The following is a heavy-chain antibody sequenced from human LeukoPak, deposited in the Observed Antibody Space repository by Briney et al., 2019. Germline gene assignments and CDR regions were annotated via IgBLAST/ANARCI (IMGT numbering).Heavy chain of an antibody. Sequence: SETLSLTCAVYGGSFSVYYWSWIRQPPGKGLEWIGEINHSGSTNYNPSLKSRVTISVDTSKNQFSLKLSSVTAADTAVYYCARGGVGFSAPGAAFDIWGQGTMVTVSS. CDR2: INHSGST. J-gene: IGHJ3*02. CDR1: GGSFSVYY. CDR3: ARGGVGFSAPGAAFDI. V-gene: IGHV4-34*01. D-gene: IGHD1-26*01.